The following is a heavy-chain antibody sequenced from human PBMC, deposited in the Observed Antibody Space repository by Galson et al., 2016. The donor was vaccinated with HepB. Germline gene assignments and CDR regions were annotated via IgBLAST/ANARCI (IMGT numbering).Heavy chain of an antibody. D-gene: IGHD6-19*01. J-gene: IGHJ5*02. Sequence: PALVKPPQTLTLTCTSSGFSLSTSAVGVGWIRQAPGKAPEWLAFIYWDDNEHYSPSLESRLTITKDTSKNQVVLTMTNMDPVDTGTYYCARGSGWLLDRWGQGTLVTVSS. CDR1: GFSLSTSAVG. CDR2: IYWDDNE. CDR3: ARGSGWLLDR. V-gene: IGHV2-5*02.